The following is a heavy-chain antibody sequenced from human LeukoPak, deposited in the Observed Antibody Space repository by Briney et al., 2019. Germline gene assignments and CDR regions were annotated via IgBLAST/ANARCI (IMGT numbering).Heavy chain of an antibody. D-gene: IGHD2-15*01. CDR2: INPDSGGT. V-gene: IGHV1-2*02. J-gene: IGHJ4*02. Sequence: ASVKLSCKTSGYTFTGYYMHWVRQAPGKGHEWMGWINPDSGGTDYAQKFQGRVTMTRDTSISTAYMALSRLRSGDTAVYYCVREYCSGGACYFDYWGQGTLVTVSS. CDR3: VREYCSGGACYFDY. CDR1: GYTFTGYY.